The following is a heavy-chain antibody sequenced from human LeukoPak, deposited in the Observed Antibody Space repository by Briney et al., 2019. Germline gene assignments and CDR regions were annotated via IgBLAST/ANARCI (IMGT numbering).Heavy chain of an antibody. V-gene: IGHV3-21*05. CDR1: GFAFTSHS. CDR2: IHSSGDYI. CDR3: AREYNSRATFDY. D-gene: IGHD1-20*01. Sequence: PGGSLRLSCAASASGFAFTSHSMTWVRQAPGKGLEWISYIHSSGDYIFYADSVKGRFTVSRDSARNSLYLQMNSLRAEDTAIYYCAREYNSRATFDYWGQGTLVTVSS. J-gene: IGHJ4*02.